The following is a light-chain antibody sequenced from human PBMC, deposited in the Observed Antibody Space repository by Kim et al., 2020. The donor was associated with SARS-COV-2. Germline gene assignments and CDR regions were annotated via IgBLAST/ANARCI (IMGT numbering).Light chain of an antibody. CDR2: EVI. CDR3: SSYTSSSTVF. Sequence: QSALTQPPSVSGSPGQSVTISCTGTSNDVGSYNRVSWYQQPPGTAPKLIIYEVINRPSGVPDRFSGSKSGNTASLTISGLQAEDEADYYCSSYTSSSTVFFGGGTQLTVL. CDR1: SNDVGSYNR. V-gene: IGLV2-18*02. J-gene: IGLJ2*01.